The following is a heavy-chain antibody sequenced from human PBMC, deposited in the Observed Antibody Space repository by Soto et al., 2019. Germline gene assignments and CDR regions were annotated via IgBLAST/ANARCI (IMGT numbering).Heavy chain of an antibody. D-gene: IGHD2-15*01. CDR1: GFTFSSYA. J-gene: IGHJ6*02. CDR3: AKDRYCSGGSCYSRIYYYYYGMDV. CDR2: ISGSGGRT. Sequence: EVQLLESGGGLVQPGGSLRLSCAASGFTFSSYAMSWVRQAPGKGLEWVSAISGSGGRTYYPHSVKGRFTISRHNSKNTLYLQMNSLRAEDTAVYYCAKDRYCSGGSCYSRIYYYYYGMDVWGQGTTVTVSS. V-gene: IGHV3-23*01.